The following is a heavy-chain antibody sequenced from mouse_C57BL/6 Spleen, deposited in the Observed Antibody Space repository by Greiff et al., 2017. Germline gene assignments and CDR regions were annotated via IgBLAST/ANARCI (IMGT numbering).Heavy chain of an antibody. CDR2: FYPGSGST. CDR1: GYTFTSYW. D-gene: IGHD1-1*01. V-gene: IGHV1-55*01. CDR3: ARDYCYGSSWYFEV. Sequence: QVQLQQPGAELVKPGASVKMSCKASGYTFTSYWITWVKQRPGQGLEWIGDFYPGSGSTNYNEKFKSKATLTVETSSSTAYMQLSSLTSEDSAVFYCARDYCYGSSWYFEVRGTGTTVTVAS. J-gene: IGHJ1*03.